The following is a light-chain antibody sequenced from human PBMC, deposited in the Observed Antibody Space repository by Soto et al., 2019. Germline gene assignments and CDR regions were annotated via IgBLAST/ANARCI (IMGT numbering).Light chain of an antibody. CDR2: SNN. CDR1: SSNIGSNT. V-gene: IGLV1-44*01. Sequence: QSVLTQPPSASGTPGQRVTISCSGSSSNIGSNTVNWYQQLPGTAPKLLIYSNNQRPSGVPDRFSVSKSGTSDSLAISGLKSEDESDYYCAAWDDSLNGHAVFGGGTQLTVL. CDR3: AAWDDSLNGHAV. J-gene: IGLJ7*01.